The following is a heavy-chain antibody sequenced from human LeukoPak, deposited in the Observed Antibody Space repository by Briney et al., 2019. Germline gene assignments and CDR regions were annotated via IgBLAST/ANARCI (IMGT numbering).Heavy chain of an antibody. Sequence: SETLSLTCTVSGGSISSSIYYWGWIRQPPGKGLEWIGTIYYSGSTYYNPSLKSRVTISVDTSKNQFSLKLSSVTAADTAVYYCARLSRSSWYSLDYWGQGTLVTVSS. D-gene: IGHD6-13*01. V-gene: IGHV4-39*01. CDR3: ARLSRSSWYSLDY. J-gene: IGHJ4*02. CDR1: GGSISSSIYY. CDR2: IYYSGST.